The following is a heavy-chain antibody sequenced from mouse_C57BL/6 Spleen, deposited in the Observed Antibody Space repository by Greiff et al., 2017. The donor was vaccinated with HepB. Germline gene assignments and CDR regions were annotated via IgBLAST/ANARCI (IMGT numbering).Heavy chain of an antibody. CDR2: IYPGDGDT. CDR3: ARGSYDYDGEAWFAY. J-gene: IGHJ3*01. Sequence: QVQLQQSGPELVKPGASVKISCKASGYAFSSSWMNWVKQRPGKGLEWIGRIYPGDGDTNYNGKFKGKATLTADKSSSTDSMQLSSLTSEDSAVYFCARGSYDYDGEAWFAYWGQGTLVTVSA. D-gene: IGHD2-4*01. CDR1: GYAFSSSW. V-gene: IGHV1-82*01.